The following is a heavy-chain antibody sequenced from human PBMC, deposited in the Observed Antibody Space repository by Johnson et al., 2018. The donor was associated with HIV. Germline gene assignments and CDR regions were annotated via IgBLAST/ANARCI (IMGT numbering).Heavy chain of an antibody. CDR1: GFTFSSYG. Sequence: QVQLVESGGGVVQPGGSLRLSCAASGFTFSSYGMHWVRQAPGKGLAWVAFIRYDGSNNYYADSVKGRFTISRDNSKNTLYLQMNSLRAEDTAVYYCAREGSSGWYGGGDSLSAFDIWGQGTMVTVSS. V-gene: IGHV3-30*02. CDR2: IRYDGSNN. D-gene: IGHD6-19*01. J-gene: IGHJ3*02. CDR3: AREGSSGWYGGGDSLSAFDI.